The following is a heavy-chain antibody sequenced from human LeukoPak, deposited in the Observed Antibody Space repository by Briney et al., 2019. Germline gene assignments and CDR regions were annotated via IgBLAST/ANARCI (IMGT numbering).Heavy chain of an antibody. V-gene: IGHV4-39*01. J-gene: IGHJ4*02. CDR3: ARHVSPRSFGEL. CDR1: GGSISSGDYY. D-gene: IGHD3-10*01. Sequence: SETLSLTCTVSGGSISSGDYYWSWIRQPPGKGLEWIGCIYYSGSTYYNPSLKSRVTISVDTSKNQFSLKLSSVTAADTAVYYCARHVSPRSFGELWGQGTLVTVSS. CDR2: IYYSGST.